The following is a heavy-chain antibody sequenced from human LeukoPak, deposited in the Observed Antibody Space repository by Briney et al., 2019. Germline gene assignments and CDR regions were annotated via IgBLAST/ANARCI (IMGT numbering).Heavy chain of an antibody. V-gene: IGHV4-4*07. Sequence: PSETLSLTCAVSGYSISSGYYWSWIRQPAGKGLEWIGRIYTSGSTNYNPSLKSRVTMSVDTSKNQFSLKLSSVTAADTAVYYCARIGLVKGIDPWGQGTLVTVSS. D-gene: IGHD6-6*01. CDR1: GYSISSGYY. CDR2: IYTSGST. CDR3: ARIGLVKGIDP. J-gene: IGHJ5*02.